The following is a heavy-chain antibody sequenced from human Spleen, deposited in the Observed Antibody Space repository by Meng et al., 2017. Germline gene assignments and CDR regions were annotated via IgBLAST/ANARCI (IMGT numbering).Heavy chain of an antibody. J-gene: IGHJ4*02. CDR2: IYDSGST. CDR1: GGSISSGDYY. Sequence: QVQLLESGPGLVKPSQTLSLTCTVSGGSISSGDYYWSWIRQPPGKGLEWIGYIYDSGSTYYTPSLKSRLTISVAASKSQFSLKLTSVTAADTAVYFCARGSPRTVTLDSWGQGTLVTVSS. D-gene: IGHD4-17*01. V-gene: IGHV4-30-4*01. CDR3: ARGSPRTVTLDS.